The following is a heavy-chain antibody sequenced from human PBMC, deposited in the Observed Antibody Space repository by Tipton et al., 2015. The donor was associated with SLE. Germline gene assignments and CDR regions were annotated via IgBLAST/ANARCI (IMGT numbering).Heavy chain of an antibody. D-gene: IGHD1-26*01. Sequence: TLSLTCTVSGGSISSYYWSWIRQPAGKGLDWIGRIYTSGSTNYNPSLKSRVTMSVDMSKNQFSLRLTSVTAADTAVYYCARTLGAIAHTVYDAFDIWGQGKMVTVSS. CDR2: IYTSGST. V-gene: IGHV4-4*07. J-gene: IGHJ3*02. CDR3: ARTLGAIAHTVYDAFDI. CDR1: GGSISSYY.